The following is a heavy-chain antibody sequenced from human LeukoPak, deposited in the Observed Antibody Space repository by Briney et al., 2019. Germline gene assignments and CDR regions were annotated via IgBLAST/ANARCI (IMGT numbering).Heavy chain of an antibody. CDR2: IIPIFGTA. CDR1: GGTFSSYA. Sequence: SVKVSCKASGGTFSSYATSWVPHAPGQGLEWMGRIIPIFGTANYAQKFQGGVTITTDESTSTASMDLSSLRSEGTGVYYCAREVNSSDDYWGQGTLVTVSS. D-gene: IGHD3-22*01. CDR3: AREVNSSDDY. V-gene: IGHV1-69*05. J-gene: IGHJ4*02.